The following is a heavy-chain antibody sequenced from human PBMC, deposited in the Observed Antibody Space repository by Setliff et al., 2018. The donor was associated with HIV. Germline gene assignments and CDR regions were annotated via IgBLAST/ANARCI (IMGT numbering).Heavy chain of an antibody. J-gene: IGHJ5*02. CDR2: VSQSGST. CDR3: AGVPVAGANWFDP. CDR1: GVSINRTDHY. D-gene: IGHD2-21*01. V-gene: IGHV4-39*01. Sequence: PSETLSLTCSVSGVSINRTDHYWGWIRQSPGKRLEWIGSVSQSGSTYYNPSLKSRITISVDRSKNLFSLKLISVTAADLGVYYCAGVPVAGANWFDPWGLGTLVTVSS.